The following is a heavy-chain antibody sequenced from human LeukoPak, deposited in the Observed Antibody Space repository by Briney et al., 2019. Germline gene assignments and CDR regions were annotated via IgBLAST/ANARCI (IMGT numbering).Heavy chain of an antibody. J-gene: IGHJ4*02. Sequence: ASVKVSCKASGYTFTGYYMHWVRQAPGQGLGWMGWINPNSGGTNYAQKLQGRVTMTTDTSTSTAYMELRSLRSDDTAVYYCARASGYRRSYYFDYWGQGTLVTVSS. CDR2: INPNSGGT. V-gene: IGHV1-2*02. CDR1: GYTFTGYY. CDR3: ARASGYRRSYYFDY. D-gene: IGHD5-18*01.